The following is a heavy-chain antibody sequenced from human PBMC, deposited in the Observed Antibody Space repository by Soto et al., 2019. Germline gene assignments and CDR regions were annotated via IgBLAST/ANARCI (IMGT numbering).Heavy chain of an antibody. J-gene: IGHJ6*03. Sequence: QVQLVQSVAEVQKPGSSVKVSCKASGGTFSSYTISWVRQAPGQGLEWMGRIITLLVIANYAQKFQGRVTITADKSTSTAYMELSSLRSEDTAVDYCAGGHRSPSYYYMDVWGKGTTVTVSS. CDR3: AGGHRSPSYYYMDV. V-gene: IGHV1-69*02. CDR1: GGTFSSYT. D-gene: IGHD2-21*01. CDR2: IITLLVIA.